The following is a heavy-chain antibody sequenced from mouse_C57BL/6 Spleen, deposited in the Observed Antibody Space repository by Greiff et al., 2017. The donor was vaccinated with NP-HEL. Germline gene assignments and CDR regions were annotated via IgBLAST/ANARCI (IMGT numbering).Heavy chain of an antibody. V-gene: IGHV2-9-1*01. D-gene: IGHD1-1*01. CDR3: ARNEDYGSSYPFAY. Sequence: VQLQQSGPGLVAPSQSLSITCTVSGFSLTSYAISWVRQPPGKGLEWLGVIWTGGGTNYNSALKSRLSISKDNSKSQVFLKMNSLQTDDTARYYCARNEDYGSSYPFAYWGQGTLVTVSA. J-gene: IGHJ3*01. CDR1: GFSLTSYA. CDR2: IWTGGGT.